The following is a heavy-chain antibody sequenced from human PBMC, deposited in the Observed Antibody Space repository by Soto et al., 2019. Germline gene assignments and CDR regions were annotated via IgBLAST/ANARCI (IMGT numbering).Heavy chain of an antibody. CDR1: GFSLSTSGMC. V-gene: IGHV2-70*11. CDR2: IDWDDDK. CDR3: ARISSDGWVDY. D-gene: IGHD6-19*01. J-gene: IGHJ4*02. Sequence: SGPTLVNPTQTLTLTCTFSGFSLSTSGMCVSWIRQPPGKALEWLARIDWDDDKYYSTSLKTRLSISKGTSKDQVVLTMTSMDPVDTATYYCARISSDGWVDYWGQGTLVTVS.